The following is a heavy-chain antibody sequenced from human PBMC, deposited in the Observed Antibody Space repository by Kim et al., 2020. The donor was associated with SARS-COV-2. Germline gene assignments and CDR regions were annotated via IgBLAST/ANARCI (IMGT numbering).Heavy chain of an antibody. CDR1: GDSISSTNYF. V-gene: IGHV4-39*01. CDR3: ARRVPTSVVKRDWFDA. J-gene: IGHJ5*02. CDR2: IYYTGYT. D-gene: IGHD2-21*01. Sequence: SETLSLTCTVSGDSISSTNYFWAWVRQPPGKGLEWIASIYYTGYTYYNPSLKSRVTISVDTSKNQFSLKLSSVTAADTAVYYCARRVPTSVVKRDWFDAWSQETLPTLSA.